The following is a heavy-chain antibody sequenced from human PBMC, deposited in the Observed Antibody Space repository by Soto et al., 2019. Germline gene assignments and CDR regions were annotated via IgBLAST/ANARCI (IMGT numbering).Heavy chain of an antibody. D-gene: IGHD6-19*01. CDR2: ISGSGGNT. Sequence: GGSLRLSCAASGFTFSSYAMNWVRQAPGKGLEWVSAISGSGGNTFYADSVKGRFTISRDNSKNTLYLQMNSLRAEDTAVYYCARDDNSSGWYYFDYWGQGTLVTVSS. J-gene: IGHJ4*02. V-gene: IGHV3-23*01. CDR1: GFTFSSYA. CDR3: ARDDNSSGWYYFDY.